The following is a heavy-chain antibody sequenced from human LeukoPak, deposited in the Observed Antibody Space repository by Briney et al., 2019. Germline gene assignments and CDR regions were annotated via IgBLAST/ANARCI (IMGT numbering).Heavy chain of an antibody. CDR3: ARVPTYYYDSSGYYYFDY. Sequence: PSETLSLTCTVSGGSVSSGSYYWSWIRQPPGTGLEWIGYIYYSGSTNYNPSLKSRVTISVDTSKNQFSLKLSSVTAADTAVYYCARVPTYYYDSSGYYYFDYWGQGTLVTVSS. J-gene: IGHJ4*02. V-gene: IGHV4-61*01. CDR2: IYYSGST. D-gene: IGHD3-22*01. CDR1: GGSVSSGSYY.